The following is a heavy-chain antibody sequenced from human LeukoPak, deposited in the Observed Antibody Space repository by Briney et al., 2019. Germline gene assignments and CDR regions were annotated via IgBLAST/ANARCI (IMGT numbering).Heavy chain of an antibody. Sequence: GGSLRLSCAASGFTFSSYAMSWVRQAPGKGLEWVSAISGSGGSTYYADSVKGRFTISRDNAKNSLYLQMNSLRAEDTAVYYCARVYRSSSGYCFDYWGQGTLVAVSS. V-gene: IGHV3-23*01. CDR2: ISGSGGST. J-gene: IGHJ4*02. D-gene: IGHD6-6*01. CDR1: GFTFSSYA. CDR3: ARVYRSSSGYCFDY.